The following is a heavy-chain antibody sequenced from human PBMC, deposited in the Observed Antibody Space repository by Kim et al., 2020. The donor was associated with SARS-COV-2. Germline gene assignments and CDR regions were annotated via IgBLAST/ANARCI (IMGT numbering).Heavy chain of an antibody. Sequence: GGSLRLSCAASGFTFSDYYMSWIRQAPGKGLEWVSYISSSGSTIYYADSVKGRFTISRDNAKNSLYLQMNSLRAEDTAVYYCARGLLSGHTYYYYYYGMDVWGQGTTVTVSS. D-gene: IGHD2-21*01. V-gene: IGHV3-11*01. CDR2: ISSSGSTI. J-gene: IGHJ6*02. CDR3: ARGLLSGHTYYYYYYGMDV. CDR1: GFTFSDYY.